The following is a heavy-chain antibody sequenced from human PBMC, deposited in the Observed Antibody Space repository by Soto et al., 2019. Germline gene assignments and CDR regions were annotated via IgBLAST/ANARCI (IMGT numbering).Heavy chain of an antibody. D-gene: IGHD6-19*01. J-gene: IGHJ5*02. CDR1: GGSISSYY. V-gene: IGHV4-59*01. CDR3: ATVGSAWYEGWFDP. CDR2: IYYSGGT. Sequence: KTSETLSLTCTVSGGSISSYYWSWIRQPPGKGLEWIGYIYYSGGTNYNPSLKSRVTISVDTSKNQFSLKLSSVTAADTAVYYCATVGSAWYEGWFDPWGQGTLVTVSS.